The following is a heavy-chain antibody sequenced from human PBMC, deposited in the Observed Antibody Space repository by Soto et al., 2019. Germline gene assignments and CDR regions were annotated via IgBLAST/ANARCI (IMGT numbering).Heavy chain of an antibody. J-gene: IGHJ6*03. V-gene: IGHV1-18*01. Sequence: GASVKVSCKASGYTFTSYGISWVRQAPGQGLEWMGWISAYNGNTNYAQKLQGRVTMTTDTSTSTAYMELRSLRSDDTAVYYCARATDYYGSGSYYAGYYYYYMDVWAKGPRSPSP. CDR3: ARATDYYGSGSYYAGYYYYYMDV. CDR1: GYTFTSYG. D-gene: IGHD3-10*01. CDR2: ISAYNGNT.